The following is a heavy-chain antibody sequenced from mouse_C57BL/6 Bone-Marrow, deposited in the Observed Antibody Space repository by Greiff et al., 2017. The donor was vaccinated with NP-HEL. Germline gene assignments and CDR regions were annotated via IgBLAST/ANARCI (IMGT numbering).Heavy chain of an antibody. CDR1: GYTFTDYN. CDR3: ARGLWLLRGFAY. CDR2: INPNNGGT. V-gene: IGHV1-22*01. D-gene: IGHD2-3*01. J-gene: IGHJ3*01. Sequence: EVQLVESGPELVKPGASVKMSCKASGYTFTDYNMHWVKQSHGKSLEWIGYINPNNGGTSYNQKFKGKATLTVNKSSSTAYMELRSLTSEDSAVYYCARGLWLLRGFAYWGQGTLVTVSA.